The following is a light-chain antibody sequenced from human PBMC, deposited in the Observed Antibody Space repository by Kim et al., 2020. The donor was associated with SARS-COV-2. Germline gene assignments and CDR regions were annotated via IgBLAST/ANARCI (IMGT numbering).Light chain of an antibody. CDR1: QSVLYSSNNKNY. CDR2: LAS. J-gene: IGKJ2*01. Sequence: RATINCKSSQSVLYSSNNKNYLAWYQQKPGQPPKLLIYLASTRESGVPDRFSGSGSGTDFTLTISSLQAEDVAVYYCQQYYSTPVTFGQGTKLEI. V-gene: IGKV4-1*01. CDR3: QQYYSTPVT.